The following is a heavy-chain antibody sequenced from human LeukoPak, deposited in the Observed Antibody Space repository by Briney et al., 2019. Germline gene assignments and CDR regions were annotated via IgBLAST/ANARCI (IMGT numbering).Heavy chain of an antibody. CDR2: IIPIFGTA. Sequence: SVKVSCKASGGTFISYAISWVRQAPGQGLEWMGGIIPIFGTANYAQKFQGRVTITADESTSTAYMELSSLRSEDTAVYYCAQNGDGIAAAGVDYWGQGTLVTVSS. V-gene: IGHV1-69*01. CDR3: AQNGDGIAAAGVDY. CDR1: GGTFISYA. J-gene: IGHJ4*02. D-gene: IGHD6-13*01.